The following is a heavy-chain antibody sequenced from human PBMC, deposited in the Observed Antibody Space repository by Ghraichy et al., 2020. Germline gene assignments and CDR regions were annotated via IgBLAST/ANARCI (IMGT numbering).Heavy chain of an antibody. CDR3: ARDLSDEYGFWSGPDS. J-gene: IGHJ5*01. D-gene: IGHD3-3*01. CDR1: GFSFSAFE. CDR2: ISAGGTTI. V-gene: IGHV3-48*03. Sequence: GGLRLSCAASGFSFSAFEMHWVRQAPGKGLEVVSYISAGGTTIHYADSVKGRFTISRDNAKNSLYLQMNSLRSEDTAVYYCARDLSDEYGFWSGPDSWGQGTLVTVSS.